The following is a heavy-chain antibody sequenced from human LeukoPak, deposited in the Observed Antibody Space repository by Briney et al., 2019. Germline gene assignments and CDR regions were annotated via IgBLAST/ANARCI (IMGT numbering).Heavy chain of an antibody. CDR3: ARGLTVTPIDY. V-gene: IGHV1-2*02. Sequence: ASVKVSCKASGYTFTGYYIHWVRQAPGQGLEWMGWINPSSGGTNYAQNFQGRVTMTRDTSISTAYMELSRLKSDDTAVYYCARGLTVTPIDYWGQGTLVTVSS. CDR2: INPSSGGT. D-gene: IGHD4-17*01. J-gene: IGHJ4*02. CDR1: GYTFTGYY.